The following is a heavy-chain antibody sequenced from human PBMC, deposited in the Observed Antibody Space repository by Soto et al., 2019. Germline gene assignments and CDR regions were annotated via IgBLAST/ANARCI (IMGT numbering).Heavy chain of an antibody. CDR3: AHRRDRSFDY. J-gene: IGHJ4*02. V-gene: IGHV2-5*02. CDR2: IYGDDDK. Sequence: QIPLKESGPTLVKPPQTLTLTCTLSGFSLTTGGVAVGSIRQPPGKALEWLAIIYGDDDKRYSPSLKSRLTITKDTYRNQVLLTMPNMDPVDTATYYCAHRRDRSFDYWGQGILVTVAS. D-gene: IGHD2-15*01. CDR1: GFSLTTGGVA.